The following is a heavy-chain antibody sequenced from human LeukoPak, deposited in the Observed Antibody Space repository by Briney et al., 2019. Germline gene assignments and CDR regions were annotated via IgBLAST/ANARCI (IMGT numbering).Heavy chain of an antibody. CDR3: ARAVARLSLYYFYY. CDR2: ISTYNGNT. V-gene: IGHV1-18*01. CDR1: VYTFTSYG. D-gene: IGHD6-25*01. Sequence: ASVKVSFKASVYTFTSYGISWVRQAPGQGLEWMGCISTYNGNTNDAQRLRGRVTMTTDTSTSTAYMELRSLKSDDRAVYYCARAVARLSLYYFYYWGQGTLVTVSS. J-gene: IGHJ4*02.